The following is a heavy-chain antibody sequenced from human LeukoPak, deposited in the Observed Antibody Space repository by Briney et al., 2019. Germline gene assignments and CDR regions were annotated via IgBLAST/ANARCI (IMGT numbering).Heavy chain of an antibody. V-gene: IGHV4-59*01. CDR2: IYYTGNS. J-gene: IGHJ1*01. CDR1: GGSFSAYY. D-gene: IGHD2-21*01. CDR3: ASSRQMWYFQN. Sequence: SETLSLACTVSGGSFSAYYWSWIRQSPGKALEWIGYIYYTGNSNSNPSLKSRVSISADTSKNQFSLKLSSVTAADTAVYYCASSRQMWYFQNWGRGTLVTVSS.